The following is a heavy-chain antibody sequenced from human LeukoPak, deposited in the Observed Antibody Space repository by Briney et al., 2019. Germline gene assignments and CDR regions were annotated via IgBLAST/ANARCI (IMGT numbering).Heavy chain of an antibody. Sequence: SETLSLTCTVSGGSISSYYWSWIRQPPGKGLEWIGYIYYSGSTNYNPSLKSRVTISVDTSKNQFSLKLSSVIAADTAVYYCARDSYYYDSSGYRYFDYWGQGTLVTVSS. CDR2: IYYSGST. CDR3: ARDSYYYDSSGYRYFDY. V-gene: IGHV4-59*12. J-gene: IGHJ4*02. D-gene: IGHD3-22*01. CDR1: GGSISSYY.